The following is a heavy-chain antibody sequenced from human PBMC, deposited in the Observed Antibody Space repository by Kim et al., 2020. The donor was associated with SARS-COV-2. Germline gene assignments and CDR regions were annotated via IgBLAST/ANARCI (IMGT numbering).Heavy chain of an antibody. CDR3: ARDNYGDPDGFDY. CDR2: INHSGST. D-gene: IGHD4-17*01. J-gene: IGHJ4*02. Sequence: SETLSLTCAVYGGSFSGYYWSWIRQPPGKGLEWIGEINHSGSTNYNPSLKSRVTISVDTSKNQFSLKLSSVTAADTAVYYCARDNYGDPDGFDYWGQGTLVTVSS. V-gene: IGHV4-34*01. CDR1: GGSFSGYY.